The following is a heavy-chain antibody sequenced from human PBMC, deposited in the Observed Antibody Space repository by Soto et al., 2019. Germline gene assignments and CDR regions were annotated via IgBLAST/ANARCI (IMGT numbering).Heavy chain of an antibody. CDR1: GGSISSGGYY. Sequence: QVQLQESGPGLVKPSQTLSLTCTVSGGSISSGGYYWSWIRQHPGKGLEWIGYIYYSGSTYYNPSLKSRVTISVDTSKNQFSLKLSSVTAADTAVYYCARDSRSSYYPDAFDIWGQGTMVTVSS. CDR2: IYYSGST. J-gene: IGHJ3*02. CDR3: ARDSRSSYYPDAFDI. V-gene: IGHV4-31*03. D-gene: IGHD6-6*01.